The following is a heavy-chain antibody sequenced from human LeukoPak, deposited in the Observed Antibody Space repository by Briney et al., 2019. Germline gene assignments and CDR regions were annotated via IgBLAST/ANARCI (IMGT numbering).Heavy chain of an antibody. Sequence: GGSLRLSCAASGFTVSSNYMSWVRQAPGKGLEWVSVIYSGGSTYYADSVKGRFTISRDNPKNTLYLQMNSLRAEDTAVYYCARGPKLSGSYVGFDPWGQGTLVTVSS. J-gene: IGHJ5*02. CDR3: ARGPKLSGSYVGFDP. CDR1: GFTVSSNY. V-gene: IGHV3-53*01. D-gene: IGHD1-26*01. CDR2: IYSGGST.